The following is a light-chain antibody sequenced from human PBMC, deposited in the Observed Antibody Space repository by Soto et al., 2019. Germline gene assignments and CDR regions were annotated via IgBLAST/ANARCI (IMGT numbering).Light chain of an antibody. J-gene: IGKJ3*01. Sequence: DIVMTQSPDSLAVSLGERATINCKSSQSVLYSSNNKNYLAWYQQKPGQPPKLLIYWASTRESGVPDRFSGSGSGTDFTLTISGLQAEDVAVYYCQQYYTTTPTFGPGTKVDIK. CDR2: WAS. CDR1: QSVLYSSNNKNY. V-gene: IGKV4-1*01. CDR3: QQYYTTTPT.